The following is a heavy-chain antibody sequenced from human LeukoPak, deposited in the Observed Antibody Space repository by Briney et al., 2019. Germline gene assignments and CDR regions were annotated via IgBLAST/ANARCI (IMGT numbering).Heavy chain of an antibody. D-gene: IGHD6-13*01. J-gene: IGHJ4*02. CDR3: ARDGLLEQLVPLFDY. CDR1: GGTFSSYA. CDR2: IIPILGIA. Sequence: ASVKVSCKASGGTFSSYAISWVRQAPGQGLEWMGRIIPILGIANYAQKFQGRVTITADKSTSTAYMELSSLRSEDTAVYYCARDGLLEQLVPLFDYWGQGTPVTVSS. V-gene: IGHV1-69*04.